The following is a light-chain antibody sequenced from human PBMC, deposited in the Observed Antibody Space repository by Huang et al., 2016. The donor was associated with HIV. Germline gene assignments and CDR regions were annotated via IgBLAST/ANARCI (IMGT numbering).Light chain of an antibody. V-gene: IGKV3-15*01. CDR1: RSVTSK. CDR2: EAS. CDR3: QQYNNWPPVT. Sequence: DIVMTQSPATLSVSPGERATLSCRASRSVTSKLAWYQQKPGQAPRLLLYEASTRATGIPARFSGSGSGTEFTLTISSLQSEDFAVYYCQQYNNWPPVTFGGGTKVEIK. J-gene: IGKJ4*01.